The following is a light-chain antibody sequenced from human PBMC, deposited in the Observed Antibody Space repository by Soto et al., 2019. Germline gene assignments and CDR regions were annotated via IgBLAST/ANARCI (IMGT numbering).Light chain of an antibody. V-gene: IGLV2-8*01. J-gene: IGLJ3*02. CDR2: EVS. CDR1: SSDVGGYNY. CDR3: NSYAGSYNLV. Sequence: QSALTQPPSASGSPGQSVTISCTGTSSDVGGYNYVSWYQQHPGKAPKLLIYEVSKRPSGVPDRFSGSKSGNTASLTVSGLQAADEADYYCNSYAGSYNLVFGGGTKLTVL.